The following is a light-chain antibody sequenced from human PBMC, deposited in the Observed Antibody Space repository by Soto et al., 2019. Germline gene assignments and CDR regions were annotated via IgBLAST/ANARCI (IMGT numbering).Light chain of an antibody. CDR3: GTWDSSLSYV. V-gene: IGLV1-51*01. CDR1: SSNIGNNY. J-gene: IGLJ1*01. Sequence: SALTQPPSVSAAPGQKVTISCSGSSSNIGNNYVSWYQQLPGTAPKLLIYDNNKRPSGIPDRFSGSKSGTSATLGITGLQTGDEADYYCGTWDSSLSYVFGTGTKVTVL. CDR2: DNN.